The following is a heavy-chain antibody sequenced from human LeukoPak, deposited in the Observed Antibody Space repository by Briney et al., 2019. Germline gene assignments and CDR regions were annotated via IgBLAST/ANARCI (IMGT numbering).Heavy chain of an antibody. CDR2: INWIGGST. CDR1: GFIFDDYG. CDR3: ARDLKRLAAVQPPEFDY. Sequence: GGSLRLSCAASGFIFDDYGMSWVRQAPGKGLEWVSGINWIGGSTGYGDSVEGRFTISRDNAKNSLYLQMNGLRAEDTALYYCARDLKRLAAVQPPEFDYRGQGTLVTVSS. J-gene: IGHJ4*02. D-gene: IGHD6-13*01. V-gene: IGHV3-20*04.